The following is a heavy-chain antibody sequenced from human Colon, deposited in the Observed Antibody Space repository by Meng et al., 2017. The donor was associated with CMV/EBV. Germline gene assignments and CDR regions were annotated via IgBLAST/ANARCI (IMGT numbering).Heavy chain of an antibody. CDR2: ISGSGGST. Sequence: GESLKISCAASGFTFSSYAMSWVRQAPGKGLEWVSAISGSGGSTYYADSVKGRFTISKDKSKNTLFLQMNSLRVDDTAIYYCVTGGWLDDWAQGTLVTVSS. CDR3: VTGGWLDD. V-gene: IGHV3-23*01. CDR1: GFTFSSYA. J-gene: IGHJ4*02. D-gene: IGHD6-19*01.